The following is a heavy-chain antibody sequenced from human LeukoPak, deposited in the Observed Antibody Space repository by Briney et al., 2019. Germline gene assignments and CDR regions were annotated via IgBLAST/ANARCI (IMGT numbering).Heavy chain of an antibody. D-gene: IGHD3-16*01. CDR3: AKVTGGDMITYGGLDY. J-gene: IGHJ4*02. CDR2: ISGNGDIT. CDR1: GFTFSSYA. V-gene: IGHV3-23*01. Sequence: GGSLRLSCAASGFTFSSYAMSCVRQAPGKGVEWVSAISGNGDITYYTDSVKGRFTISRDNSKNTLFLQMNSLRAEDTAVYYCAKVTGGDMITYGGLDYWGQGTLVTVSS.